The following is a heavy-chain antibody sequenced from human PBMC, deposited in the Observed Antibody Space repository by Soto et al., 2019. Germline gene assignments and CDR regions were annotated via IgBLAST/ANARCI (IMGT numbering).Heavy chain of an antibody. CDR2: IIPIFGTA. J-gene: IGHJ5*02. CDR3: ARVGPPADP. V-gene: IGHV1-69*13. Sequence: ASVKVSCKGSGYDFTTYGITWVRQAPGQGLEWMGGIIPIFGTANYAQKFQGRVTITADASTSTAYMELSSLRSEDTAVYYRARVGPPADPWGQGTLVTVSS. CDR1: GYDFTTYG.